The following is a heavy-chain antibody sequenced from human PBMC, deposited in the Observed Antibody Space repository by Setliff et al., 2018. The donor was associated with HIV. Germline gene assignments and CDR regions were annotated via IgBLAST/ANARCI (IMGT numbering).Heavy chain of an antibody. V-gene: IGHV1-8*02. CDR1: GYTFTSYD. D-gene: IGHD2-8*01. CDR2: MNPNSGNT. J-gene: IGHJ6*04. Sequence: GASVKVSCKASGYTFTSYDINWVRQATGQGLEWMGWMNPNSGNTGYAQKFQGRVTMTGNTPISTAYMELSSLRSEDTAVYYCARDQRYCTNALCPEALDVWGKGTTVTVSS. CDR3: ARDQRYCTNALCPEALDV.